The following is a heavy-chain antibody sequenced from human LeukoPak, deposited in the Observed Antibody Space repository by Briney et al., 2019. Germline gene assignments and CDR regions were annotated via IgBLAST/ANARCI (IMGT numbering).Heavy chain of an antibody. V-gene: IGHV1-3*01. CDR2: INAGNGNT. Sequence: ASVKVSCKASGYTFTSYAMHWVRQAPGQRLEWMGWINAGNGNTKYSQKFQGRVTITRDTSASTAYMELSSLRSEDMAVYYCARARGAAMVRNWYFDLWGRGTLVTVSS. D-gene: IGHD3-10*01. CDR3: ARARGAAMVRNWYFDL. J-gene: IGHJ2*01. CDR1: GYTFTSYA.